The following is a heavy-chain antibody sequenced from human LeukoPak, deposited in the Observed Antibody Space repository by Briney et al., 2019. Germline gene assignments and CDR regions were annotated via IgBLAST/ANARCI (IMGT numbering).Heavy chain of an antibody. J-gene: IGHJ6*02. D-gene: IGHD6-19*01. CDR2: IYYSGST. CDR1: GGSISSYY. CDR3: ARAGIAVAGYYYYYGMDV. V-gene: IGHV4-59*01. Sequence: SETLSLTCTVSGGSISSYYWSWIRQPPGKGLEWVGYIYYSGSTNYNPSLKSRVTISVDTSKNQSSLKLSSVTAADTAVYYCARAGIAVAGYYYYYGMDVWGQGTTVTVSS.